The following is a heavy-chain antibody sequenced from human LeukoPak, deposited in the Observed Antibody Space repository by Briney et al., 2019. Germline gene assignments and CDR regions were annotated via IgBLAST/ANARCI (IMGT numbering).Heavy chain of an antibody. CDR2: INPNSGGT. V-gene: IGHV1-2*02. D-gene: IGHD3-10*01. CDR1: GYTLTDYY. Sequence: ASVKVSCKASGYTLTDYYMHWVRQAPGQGLEWMGWINPNSGGTNYAQKFQGRVTMTRDTSISTAYMELSRLRSDDTAVYYCARDGENYYGSGSYYIGGWFDPWGQGTLVTVSS. CDR3: ARDGENYYGSGSYYIGGWFDP. J-gene: IGHJ5*02.